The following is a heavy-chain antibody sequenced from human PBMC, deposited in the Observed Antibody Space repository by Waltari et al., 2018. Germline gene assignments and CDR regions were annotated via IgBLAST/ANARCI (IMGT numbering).Heavy chain of an antibody. D-gene: IGHD4-17*01. CDR2: ISAYNGNT. Sequence: QVQLVQSGAEVKKPGASVKVSCKASGYTFTSYGISWVRQAPGQGLGWMGWISAYNGNTNYAQKLQGRVTMTTDTSTSTAYMELRSLRSDDTAVYYCARDDYGDYGYYYYYDMDVWGQGTTVTVSS. CDR3: ARDDYGDYGYYYYYDMDV. V-gene: IGHV1-18*01. J-gene: IGHJ6*02. CDR1: GYTFTSYG.